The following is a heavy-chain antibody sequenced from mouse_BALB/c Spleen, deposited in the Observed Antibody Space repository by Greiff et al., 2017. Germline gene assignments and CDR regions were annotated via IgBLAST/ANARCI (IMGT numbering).Heavy chain of an antibody. CDR2: INSNGGST. D-gene: IGHD1-1*01. CDR3: ARDSIYYGSSYYAMDY. J-gene: IGHJ4*01. V-gene: IGHV5-6-3*01. CDR1: GFTFSSYG. Sequence: ELQLQESGGGLVQPGGSLKLSCAASGFTFSSYGMSWVRQTPDKRLELVATINSNGGSTYYPDSVKGRFTISRDNAKNTLYLQMSSLKSEDTAMYYCARDSIYYGSSYYAMDYWGQGTSVTVSS.